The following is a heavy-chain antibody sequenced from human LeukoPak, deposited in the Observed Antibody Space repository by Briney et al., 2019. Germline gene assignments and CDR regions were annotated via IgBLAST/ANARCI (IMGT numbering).Heavy chain of an antibody. CDR2: IYYSGST. J-gene: IGHJ4*02. CDR3: ARRAKYGGYDY. D-gene: IGHD5-12*01. Sequence: LETLSLTCTVSGGSISSYYWSWIRQPPGKGLEWIGYIYYSGSTNYNPSLKSRVTISVDTSKNQFSLKLSSVTAADTAVYYCARRAKYGGYDYWGQGTLVTVSS. V-gene: IGHV4-59*08. CDR1: GGSISSYY.